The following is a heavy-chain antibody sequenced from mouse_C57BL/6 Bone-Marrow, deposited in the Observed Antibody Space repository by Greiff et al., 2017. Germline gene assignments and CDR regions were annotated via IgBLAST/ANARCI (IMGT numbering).Heavy chain of an antibody. CDR3: ARGRTGFDY. CDR2: IYPGDGDT. J-gene: IGHJ2*01. CDR1: GYAFSSSW. D-gene: IGHD4-1*01. V-gene: IGHV1-82*01. Sequence: VKVVESGPELVKPGASVKISCKASGYAFSSSWMNWVKQRPGKGLEWIGRIYPGDGDTNYNGKFKGKATLTADKSSSTAYMQLSSLTSEDSAVYFCARGRTGFDYWGQGTTLTVSS.